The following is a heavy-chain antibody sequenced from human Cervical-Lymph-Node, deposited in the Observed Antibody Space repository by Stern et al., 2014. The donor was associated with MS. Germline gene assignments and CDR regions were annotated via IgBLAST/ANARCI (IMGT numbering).Heavy chain of an antibody. CDR3: ARVYSGYDWFDY. V-gene: IGHV4-4*02. D-gene: IGHD5-12*01. Sequence: QVQLQESGPGLMKPSGTLSLTCDVSGASISNTNWWGWVRQPPGMGLEWIGEIHHSGTTNFNPSLKSRVTMSVDKSKNQFSLELNSVTVADTAVYFCARVYSGYDWFDYWGQGTLVTVSS. CDR2: IHHSGTT. CDR1: GASISNTNW. J-gene: IGHJ4*02.